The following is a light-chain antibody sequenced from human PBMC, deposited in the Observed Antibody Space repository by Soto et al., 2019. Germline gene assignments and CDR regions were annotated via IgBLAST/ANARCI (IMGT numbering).Light chain of an antibody. CDR3: QQYNSLWT. Sequence: DIQMTQSPSTLSASVGDRVTITCRASQSISSWLAWYQQKPGKAPKLLIYDASSLESGVPSRFSGSGSGKEFTLTISSLQPDDFATYYCQQYNSLWTFGQGTKVDIK. V-gene: IGKV1-5*01. CDR1: QSISSW. CDR2: DAS. J-gene: IGKJ1*01.